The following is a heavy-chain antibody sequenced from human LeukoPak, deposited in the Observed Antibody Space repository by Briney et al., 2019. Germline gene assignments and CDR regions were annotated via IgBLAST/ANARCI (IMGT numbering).Heavy chain of an antibody. J-gene: IGHJ6*02. CDR3: ARGRNLAV. CDR2: IKEDGSEK. V-gene: IGHV3-7*01. Sequence: PGGSLRLSCAASGFTFSSYWMSWVRQAPGKGLEWEANIKEDGSEKYYVDSVKGRFTISRDNAKKSLFLQMNSLRVEDTAVYYCARGRNLAVWGQGTTVTVSS. CDR1: GFTFSSYW.